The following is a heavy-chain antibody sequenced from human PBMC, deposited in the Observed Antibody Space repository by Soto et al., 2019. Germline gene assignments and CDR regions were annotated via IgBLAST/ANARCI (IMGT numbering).Heavy chain of an antibody. CDR1: GGSVSSGSYY. CDR3: ARGRLYLLDY. Sequence: SETLSLTCTDSGGSVSSGSYYWSWIRQPPGKGLEWIGYIYYSGSTNYNPSLKSRVTISVDTSKNQFSLKLSSVTAADTAVYYCARGRLYLLDYWGQGTLVTVSS. CDR2: IYYSGST. J-gene: IGHJ4*02. V-gene: IGHV4-61*01.